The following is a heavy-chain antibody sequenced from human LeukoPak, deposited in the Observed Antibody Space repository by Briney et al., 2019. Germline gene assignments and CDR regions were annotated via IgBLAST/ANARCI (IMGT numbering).Heavy chain of an antibody. V-gene: IGHV6-1*01. D-gene: IGHD3-10*01. J-gene: IGHJ6*02. Sequence: SQTLSLTCAISGDGVSSDSAAWNWIRQSPSGGLEWLGRTFYRSSWYHDYAGSVKSRITINPDTSKNQFSLHLKSVTPEDTAVYYCARDEVVRGVILLGGMDVWGQGTTVTVSS. CDR2: TFYRSSWYH. CDR3: ARDEVVRGVILLGGMDV. CDR1: GDGVSSDSAA.